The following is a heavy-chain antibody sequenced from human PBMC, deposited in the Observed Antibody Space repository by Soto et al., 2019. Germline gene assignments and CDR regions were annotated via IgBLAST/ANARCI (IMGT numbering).Heavy chain of an antibody. CDR3: VKGGNDWPLDP. J-gene: IGHJ5*02. CDR2: IWHDGGEK. V-gene: IGHV3-33*01. Sequence: QVRLVESGGGVVQPGKSLRLSCSASGFNFRDFGMHWVRQAPGKGLEWVAIIWHDGGEKYHADPVKGRFTISRDNDGNHLFFEMNSLRVGDTATLYLVKGGNDWPLDPWGQGTLVTVS. CDR1: GFNFRDFG. D-gene: IGHD3-3*01.